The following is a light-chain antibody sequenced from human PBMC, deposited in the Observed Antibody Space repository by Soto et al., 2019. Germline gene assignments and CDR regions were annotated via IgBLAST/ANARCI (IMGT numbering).Light chain of an antibody. V-gene: IGLV2-23*01. CDR2: EGS. CDR1: SSDVGSYNL. J-gene: IGLJ1*01. CDR3: CSYAGTSTYV. Sequence: QSALTQPASVSGSPGQSITISCTGTSSDVGSYNLVSWYQQHPGKAPKLMIYEGSKRPSGVSNRFSDSKSGNTASLTISGLQAQDEAAYYCCSYAGTSTYVLGNGTKVT.